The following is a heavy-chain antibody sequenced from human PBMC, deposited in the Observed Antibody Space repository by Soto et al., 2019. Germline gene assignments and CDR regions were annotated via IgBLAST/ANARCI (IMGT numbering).Heavy chain of an antibody. CDR1: GGTFSSYA. D-gene: IGHD1-26*01. Sequence: QVQLVQSGAEVKKPGSSVKVSCKASGGTFSSYAISWVRQAPGQGLEWMGGIIPIFGTANYAQKFQGRVTITADESTRTAYMELSSMRAEDTAVFFCARDGSTGGSYFYWGQGTLVTVSS. CDR2: IIPIFGTA. J-gene: IGHJ4*02. CDR3: ARDGSTGGSYFY. V-gene: IGHV1-69*01.